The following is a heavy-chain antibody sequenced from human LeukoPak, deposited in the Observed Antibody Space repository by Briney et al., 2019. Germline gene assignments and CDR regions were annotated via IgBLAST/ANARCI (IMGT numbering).Heavy chain of an antibody. J-gene: IGHJ1*01. D-gene: IGHD4-17*01. V-gene: IGHV3-30*03. CDR3: ARDAGFIGVTTEGNFQH. Sequence: GGSLRLSCAASGFTFSSYGMHWVRQAPGKGLEWVAVISYDGSNKYYADSVKGRFTISRDNSKNTLYLQMNSLRAEDTAVYYCARDAGFIGVTTEGNFQHWGQGTLVTVSS. CDR1: GFTFSSYG. CDR2: ISYDGSNK.